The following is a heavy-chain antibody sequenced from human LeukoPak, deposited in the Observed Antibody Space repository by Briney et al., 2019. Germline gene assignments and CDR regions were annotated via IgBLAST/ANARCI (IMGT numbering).Heavy chain of an antibody. Sequence: ASVKVSCKASGGTFSSYAISWVRQAPGQGLEWMGGIIPIFGTANYAQKFQGRVTITADESTSTAYMELSSLRSEDTAVYYCARPDYDFWSGYYPDYYYYYYMDVWGKGTTVPVSS. V-gene: IGHV1-69*13. CDR1: GGTFSSYA. CDR2: IIPIFGTA. D-gene: IGHD3-3*01. CDR3: ARPDYDFWSGYYPDYYYYYYMDV. J-gene: IGHJ6*03.